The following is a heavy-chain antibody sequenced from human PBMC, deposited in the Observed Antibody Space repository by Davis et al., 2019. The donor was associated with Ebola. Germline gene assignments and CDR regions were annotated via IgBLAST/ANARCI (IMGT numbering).Heavy chain of an antibody. CDR2: ISGSSRNK. CDR1: GFTFSNYA. J-gene: IGHJ4*02. CDR3: ARHGTDIMTSYFDY. V-gene: IGHV3-23*01. Sequence: GESLKISCAASGFTFSNYAMSWVRQAPGKGLEWVSGISGSSRNKYYADSVKGRFTISRDNSKNTLYLQMSSLRAEDTAVYYCARHGTDIMTSYFDYWGQGTRVTVSS. D-gene: IGHD2-8*01.